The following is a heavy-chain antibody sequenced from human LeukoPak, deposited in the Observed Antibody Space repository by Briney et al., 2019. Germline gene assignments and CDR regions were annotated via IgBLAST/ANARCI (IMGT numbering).Heavy chain of an antibody. D-gene: IGHD6-19*01. CDR1: GGSISSYY. CDR2: IYYSGST. CDR3: ARDIPGIAVAGEITDAFDI. V-gene: IGHV4-59*01. J-gene: IGHJ3*02. Sequence: KPSETLSLTCTVSGGSISSYYWSWIRQPPGKGLEWIGYIYYSGSTNYNPSLKSRVTISVDTSKNQFSLKLSSVTAADTAVYYCARDIPGIAVAGEITDAFDIWGQGTMVTVSS.